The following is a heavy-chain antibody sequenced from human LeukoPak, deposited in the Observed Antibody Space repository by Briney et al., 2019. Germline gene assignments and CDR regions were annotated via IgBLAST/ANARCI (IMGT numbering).Heavy chain of an antibody. J-gene: IGHJ6*02. D-gene: IGHD6-13*01. CDR1: GSTFSSYS. CDR2: ISSTSSII. Sequence: GGSLRLSCAASGSTFSSYSMNWVRQAPGKGLEWVSYISSTSSIIYYADSVKGRFTISRDNAKNSLYLQMNSLRDEDTAIYYCARGSSSWSNYYYYAMDVWGQGTTVTASS. V-gene: IGHV3-48*02. CDR3: ARGSSSWSNYYYYAMDV.